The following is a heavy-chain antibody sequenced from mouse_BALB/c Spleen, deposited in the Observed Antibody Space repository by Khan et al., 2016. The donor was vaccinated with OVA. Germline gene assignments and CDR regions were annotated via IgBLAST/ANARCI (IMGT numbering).Heavy chain of an antibody. V-gene: IGHV2-6-4*01. CDR1: GFSLSRYN. Sequence: VQLQESGPGLVAPSQSLSITCTVSGFSLSRYNIHWVRQPPGKGLEWLGMIWGGGGTDYNSTLKSRLNISKDNSKSQVFLKMNSLQTDDTAMYYCARAYYRYDGYYAMDYWGQGTSVTGSS. J-gene: IGHJ4*01. CDR2: IWGGGGT. D-gene: IGHD2-14*01. CDR3: ARAYYRYDGYYAMDY.